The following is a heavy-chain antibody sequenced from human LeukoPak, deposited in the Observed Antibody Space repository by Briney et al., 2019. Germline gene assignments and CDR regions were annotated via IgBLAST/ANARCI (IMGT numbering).Heavy chain of an antibody. D-gene: IGHD3-22*01. Sequence: SETLSVTCTVSGGSISSGDYYWGWIRQSPGQGLEWIGSVYHGGITYYNPSLKSRVIVAVDTSKNQFSLNLTSVTAADTAVYYCARLHPMIVRGVNWFDPWGQGTLVTVSS. J-gene: IGHJ5*02. V-gene: IGHV4-39*07. CDR2: VYHGGIT. CDR3: ARLHPMIVRGVNWFDP. CDR1: GGSISSGDYY.